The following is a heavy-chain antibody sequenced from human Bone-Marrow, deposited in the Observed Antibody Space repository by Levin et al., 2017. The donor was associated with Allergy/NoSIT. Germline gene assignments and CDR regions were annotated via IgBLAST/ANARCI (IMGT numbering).Heavy chain of an antibody. CDR1: GYTFISYD. D-gene: IGHD6-6*01. CDR3: ARGSGSSSSGLEY. J-gene: IGHJ4*02. CDR2: IKSNNGKT. V-gene: IGHV1-18*01. Sequence: PKASVKVSCKASGYTFISYDISWVRQAPGQGLEWMGWIKSNNGKTNYAQKVQGRVTLTTDTSTSTAYMELRSLRSDDTAVYYCARGSGSSSSGLEYWGQGTLLTVPS.